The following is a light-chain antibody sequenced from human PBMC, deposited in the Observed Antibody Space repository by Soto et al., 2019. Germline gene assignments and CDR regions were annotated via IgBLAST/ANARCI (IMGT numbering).Light chain of an antibody. V-gene: IGKV3-15*01. J-gene: IGKJ5*01. Sequence: EIVMTQSPATLSVSPGERATLSCWASQSVSSNLAWYQQKPGQAPRLLIYGAATRATGIPARFSGSGSGTEFTLTISSLQSQDFAVYYCQQYNNWPPITFGQGTRLEIK. CDR1: QSVSSN. CDR3: QQYNNWPPIT. CDR2: GAA.